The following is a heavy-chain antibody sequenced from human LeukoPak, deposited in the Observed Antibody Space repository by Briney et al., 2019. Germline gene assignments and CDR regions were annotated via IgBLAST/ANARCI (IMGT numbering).Heavy chain of an antibody. V-gene: IGHV1-3*01. J-gene: IGHJ6*02. D-gene: IGHD6-13*01. Sequence: GASVKVSCKASGYTFTSYAMHWVRQAPGQRLEWMGWINAGNGNTKYSQKFQGRVTITRDTSASTAYMELRSLRSDDTAVYYCARDNSSWFYYFYGMDVWGQGTTVTVSS. CDR1: GYTFTSYA. CDR2: INAGNGNT. CDR3: ARDNSSWFYYFYGMDV.